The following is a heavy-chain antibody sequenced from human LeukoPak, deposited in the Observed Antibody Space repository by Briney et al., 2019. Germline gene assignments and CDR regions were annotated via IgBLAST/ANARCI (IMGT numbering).Heavy chain of an antibody. CDR3: ARSSGRSPNRDYMDV. CDR1: GYTCTRYY. D-gene: IGHD1-14*01. J-gene: IGHJ6*03. V-gene: IGHV1-46*01. CDR2: INASGGST. Sequence: WASVKVSCKASGYTCTRYYMHWVRQAPGQGLEWMGIINASGGSTSYAQKFQGRVTMTRDTSTSTVYMELSSLRSDDTAMYYCARSSGRSPNRDYMDVWGKGTTVTISS.